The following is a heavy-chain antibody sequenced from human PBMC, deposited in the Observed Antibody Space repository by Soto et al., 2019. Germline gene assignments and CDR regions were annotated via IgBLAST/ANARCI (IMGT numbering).Heavy chain of an antibody. CDR1: GGSTSSYY. Sequence: PSETLSLTCTVSGGSTSSYYWSWIRQPPGKGLEWIGYIYYSGSTNYNPSLKSRVTISVDTSKNQFSLKLSSVTAADTAVYYCARSGGAYCGGNCYSAFDIWGQGTMVTVSS. CDR3: ARSGGAYCGGNCYSAFDI. CDR2: IYYSGST. V-gene: IGHV4-59*08. J-gene: IGHJ3*02. D-gene: IGHD2-21*02.